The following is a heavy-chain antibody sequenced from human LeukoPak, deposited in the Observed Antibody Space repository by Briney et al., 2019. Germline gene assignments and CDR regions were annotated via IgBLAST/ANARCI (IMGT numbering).Heavy chain of an antibody. CDR3: ARTPYCSGGSCGDY. D-gene: IGHD2-15*01. J-gene: IGHJ4*02. CDR2: IYYSGST. V-gene: IGHV4-39*01. CDR1: GGSISGSSYY. Sequence: SETLSLTCTVSGGSISGSSYYWGWIRQPPGKGLEWIGSIYYSGSTYYNPSLKSRVTISVDTSKNQFSLKLSSVTAADTAVYYCARTPYCSGGSCGDYWGQGTLVTVSS.